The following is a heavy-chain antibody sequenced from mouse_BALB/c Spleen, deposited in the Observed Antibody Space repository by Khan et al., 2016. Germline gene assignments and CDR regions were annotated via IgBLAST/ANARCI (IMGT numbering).Heavy chain of an antibody. V-gene: IGHV7-3*02. Sequence: EVELVESGGDLVQPGGSLRLSCATSGFTFTAYYMSWVRQPPEKALEWLGFVRNKANGYTTEYSAPVKGRFTISRDNSQTILYLQMNVFRDEDSATDYCATDADGNYGYFHVMNYWGQGTTGTGSA. D-gene: IGHD2-1*01. CDR2: VRNKANGYTT. CDR1: GFTFTAYY. J-gene: IGHJ4*01. CDR3: ATDADGNYGYFHVMNY.